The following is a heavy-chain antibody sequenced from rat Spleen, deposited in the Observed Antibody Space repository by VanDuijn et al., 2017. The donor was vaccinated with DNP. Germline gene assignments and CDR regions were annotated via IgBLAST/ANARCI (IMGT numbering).Heavy chain of an antibody. CDR1: GFIFNKYW. CDR2: ITTSGDDT. V-gene: IGHV5-31*01. D-gene: IGHD1-12*02. CDR3: ARPHYYDGSYPRY. Sequence: EVQLVESGGDRVQPGRSLKLSCVASGFIFNKYWMTWIRQVPGKGLDWVASITTSGDDTYYPDSVKGRFTVSRDNAKNTLYLQMNSLRSEDMATYYCARPHYYDGSYPRYWGQGVMVTVYS. J-gene: IGHJ2*01.